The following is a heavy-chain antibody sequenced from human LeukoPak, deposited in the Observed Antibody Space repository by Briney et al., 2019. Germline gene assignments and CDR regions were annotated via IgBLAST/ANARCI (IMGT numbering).Heavy chain of an antibody. V-gene: IGHV4-34*01. CDR1: GGSFSGYY. Sequence: SETLSVTCAVYGGSFSGYYWSWIRQPPGKGLEWIGEINHSGSTNYNPSLKSRVTISVDTSKNQFSLKLSSVTAADTAVYYCARVTGYSSSWQTIDYWGQGTLVTVSS. CDR2: INHSGST. D-gene: IGHD6-13*01. J-gene: IGHJ4*02. CDR3: ARVTGYSSSWQTIDY.